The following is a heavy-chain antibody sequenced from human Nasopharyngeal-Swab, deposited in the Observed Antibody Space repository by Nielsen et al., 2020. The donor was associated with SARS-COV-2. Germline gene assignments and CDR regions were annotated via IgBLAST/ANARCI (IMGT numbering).Heavy chain of an antibody. D-gene: IGHD3-16*01. J-gene: IGHJ6*02. CDR2: ISPSGGT. CDR1: GGSFSGNY. Sequence: SETLSLTCAFYGGSFSGNYWPWIRQPPGEGLEWIGEISPSGGTNYGPSLKNRVTISLDKSKYQFSLTIRSATAADTAVYFCARGGRSDYYDALDVWGRGLDVWGQGTKVTVSS. V-gene: IGHV4-34*01. CDR3: ARGGRSDYYDALDVWGRGLDV.